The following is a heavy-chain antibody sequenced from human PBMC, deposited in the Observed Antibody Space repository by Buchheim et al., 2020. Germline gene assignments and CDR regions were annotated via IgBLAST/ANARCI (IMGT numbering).Heavy chain of an antibody. Sequence: LLVESGGDLVQPGGSLRLSCAASTFTFSNHAMTWVRQAPGKGLEWVASIDISGANTYYADSVRGRFSISRDNSKNQLYLQLTSLRPDDTALYYCAQELRPNDSWGPGTL. CDR3: AQELRPNDS. CDR1: TFTFSNHA. J-gene: IGHJ4*02. CDR2: IDISGANT. V-gene: IGHV3-23*04.